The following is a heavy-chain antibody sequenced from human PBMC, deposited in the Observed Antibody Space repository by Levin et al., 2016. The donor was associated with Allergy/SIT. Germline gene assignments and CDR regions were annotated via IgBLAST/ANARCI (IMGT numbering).Heavy chain of an antibody. V-gene: IGHV1-69*04. J-gene: IGHJ4*02. CDR3: ARIFEDYYFDY. Sequence: SVKVSCKASGGTFSSYAISWVRQAPGQGLEWMGRIIPILGIANYAQKFQGRVTITADKSTSTAYMELSSLRSEDTAVYYCARIFEDYYFDYWGQGTLVTVSS. D-gene: IGHD3-3*01. CDR2: IIPILGIA. CDR1: GGTFSSYA.